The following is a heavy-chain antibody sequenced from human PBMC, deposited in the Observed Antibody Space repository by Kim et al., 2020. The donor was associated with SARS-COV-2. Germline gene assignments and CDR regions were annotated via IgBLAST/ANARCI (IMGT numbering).Heavy chain of an antibody. CDR3: ANPQQPAG. D-gene: IGHD6-13*01. Sequence: GGSLRLSCVASGFTFSNYGMNWVRQAPGGGLEWVSGITGNGGITAYADSVKGRFTISRDNSKNTLYLQMNSLRAEDTALYYCANPQQPAGWGQGT. CDR1: GFTFSNYG. CDR2: ITGNGGIT. J-gene: IGHJ1*01. V-gene: IGHV3-23*01.